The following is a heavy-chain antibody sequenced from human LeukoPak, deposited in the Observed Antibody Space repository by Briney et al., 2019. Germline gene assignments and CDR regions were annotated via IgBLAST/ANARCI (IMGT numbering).Heavy chain of an antibody. D-gene: IGHD3-10*01. CDR2: IYYSGTT. Sequence: SETLSLTCTVSGYSISSGYYWGWIRQPPGKGLEWIGSIYYSGTTYYNPSLKSRVTISVDTSKNQFSLKLSSVTAADTALYYCAKHYMGSSYNHGLDCWGQGTLVTVSS. CDR1: GYSISSGYY. CDR3: AKHYMGSSYNHGLDC. V-gene: IGHV4-38-2*02. J-gene: IGHJ4*02.